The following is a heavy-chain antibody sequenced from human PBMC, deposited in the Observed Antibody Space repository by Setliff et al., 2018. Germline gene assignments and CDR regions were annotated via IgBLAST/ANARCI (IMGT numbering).Heavy chain of an antibody. CDR2: MFYSGST. Sequence: SETLSLTCTVSGDSISSPTYYWAWIRQPPGKGLEWLGSMFYSGSTYYNPSLKSRVTIFVDTSTNQLSLKLSSVTAADTAVYYCARHTIAMSTIISYFDYWGQGTLVTVSS. J-gene: IGHJ4*02. CDR1: GDSISSPTYY. CDR3: ARHTIAMSTIISYFDY. D-gene: IGHD3-10*01. V-gene: IGHV4-39*01.